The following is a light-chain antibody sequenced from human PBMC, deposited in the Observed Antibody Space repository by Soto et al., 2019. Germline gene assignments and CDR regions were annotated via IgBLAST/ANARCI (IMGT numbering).Light chain of an antibody. Sequence: EVVLTQSPATLSVSPGEGVTLSCRASQSVSSSLAWYQQRPGQAPRLLIYDTSTRAAGISARFSGSGSGTEFTLTISSLQSEDFAVYYCQQYIDWPPGTFGQGTKVDIK. CDR1: QSVSSS. V-gene: IGKV3-15*01. J-gene: IGKJ1*01. CDR3: QQYIDWPPGT. CDR2: DTS.